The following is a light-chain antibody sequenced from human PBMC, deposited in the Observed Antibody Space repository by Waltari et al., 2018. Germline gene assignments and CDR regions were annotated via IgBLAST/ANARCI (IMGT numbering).Light chain of an antibody. CDR3: QQYYEWQT. J-gene: IGKJ1*01. Sequence: EIVMTQSPAVLSVSPGQRATLPCRASETVTSHLAWYQQKPGRAPSLLIYDVYTRAAGIPARFSGSGSETEFTLTVTSLQSEDCAVYYCQQYYEWQTFGPGTKVEIK. CDR2: DVY. CDR1: ETVTSH. V-gene: IGKV3D-15*01.